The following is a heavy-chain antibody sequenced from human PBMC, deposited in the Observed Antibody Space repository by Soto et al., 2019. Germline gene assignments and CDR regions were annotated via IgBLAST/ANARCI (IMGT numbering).Heavy chain of an antibody. Sequence: QVHLEQSGAEMKKPGTSVKVSCKASGGSFSTNEIDWVRQAPGQGLEWMGRIFPNVGTADYAQQFQGRRTIMADESTAAVLMELRRLSPGDTAVYFCARARFSSRLGTFENWGQGAQVAVS. CDR1: GGSFSTNE. J-gene: IGHJ4*02. V-gene: IGHV1-69*19. CDR2: IFPNVGTA. CDR3: ARARFSSRLGTFEN. D-gene: IGHD6-19*01.